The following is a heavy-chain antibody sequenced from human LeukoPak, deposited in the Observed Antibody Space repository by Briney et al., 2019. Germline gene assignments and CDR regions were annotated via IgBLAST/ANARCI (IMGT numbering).Heavy chain of an antibody. Sequence: GASVKVSCKASGYTFTANYMHWVRQAPGQGLEWMGWINPNSGGTKYAQNFQGRVTMTRDTSISTAYMELSGLRSDDTAVYYCARDRGGDAFDIWGQGTMVIVSS. D-gene: IGHD3-10*01. V-gene: IGHV1-2*02. CDR1: GYTFTANY. J-gene: IGHJ3*02. CDR3: ARDRGGDAFDI. CDR2: INPNSGGT.